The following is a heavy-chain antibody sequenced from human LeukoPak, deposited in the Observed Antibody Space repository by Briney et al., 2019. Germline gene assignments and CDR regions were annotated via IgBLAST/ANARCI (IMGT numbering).Heavy chain of an antibody. CDR2: ISGSGGST. CDR3: AKDFVVVPARYFDC. J-gene: IGHJ4*02. D-gene: IGHD2-2*01. V-gene: IGHV3-23*01. CDR1: GFTFSSYG. Sequence: GGSLRLSCAASGFTFSSYGLSWVRQAPGKGLEWVSVISGSGGSTYYADSVKGRFTISRDNSKNTLYLQMNSLRAEDTAVYYCAKDFVVVPARYFDCWGQGTLVTVSS.